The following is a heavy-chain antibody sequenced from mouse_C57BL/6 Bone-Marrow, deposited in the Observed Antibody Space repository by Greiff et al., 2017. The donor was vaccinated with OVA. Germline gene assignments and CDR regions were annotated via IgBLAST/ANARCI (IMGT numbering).Heavy chain of an antibody. Sequence: QVQLQQSGAELMKPGASVKLSCKATGYTFTGYWIEWVKQRPGHGLEWIGEILPGSGSTNYNAKFKGKATFTADTSSNTAYMQLSSLTTEDSAIYYCARRGTTMITEGFAYWGQGTLVTVSA. V-gene: IGHV1-9*01. J-gene: IGHJ3*01. D-gene: IGHD2-4*01. CDR3: ARRGTTMITEGFAY. CDR2: ILPGSGST. CDR1: GYTFTGYW.